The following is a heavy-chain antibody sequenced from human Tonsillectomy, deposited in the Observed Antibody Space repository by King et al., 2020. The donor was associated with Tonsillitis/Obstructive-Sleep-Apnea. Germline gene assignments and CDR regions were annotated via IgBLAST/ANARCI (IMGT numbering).Heavy chain of an antibody. CDR3: ARARYYDFFCDY. Sequence: VQLVESGGGLVQPGGSLRLSCVASGFTPSNYWMHWVRQAPGKGLVWVSRINRDGSGTSYADSVKGRFTISRDNAKNTLYLQMNSLRDEDTAVYYCARARYYDFFCDYWRQGTLVTVPS. D-gene: IGHD3-3*01. J-gene: IGHJ4*02. V-gene: IGHV3-74*01. CDR2: INRDGSGT. CDR1: GFTPSNYW.